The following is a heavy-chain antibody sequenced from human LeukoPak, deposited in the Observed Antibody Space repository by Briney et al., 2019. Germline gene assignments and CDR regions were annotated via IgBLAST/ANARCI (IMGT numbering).Heavy chain of an antibody. D-gene: IGHD3-22*01. Sequence: GGSLRLSCAASEFTFRTYSMNWVRQAPGKGLEWVSYISSSSSTIYYADSVKGRFTISRDNAKNSLYLQMNSLRAEDTAVYYCASSYYYDSSGYLYYFDYWGQGTLVTVSS. CDR2: ISSSSSTI. CDR3: ASSYYYDSSGYLYYFDY. J-gene: IGHJ4*02. V-gene: IGHV3-48*01. CDR1: EFTFRTYS.